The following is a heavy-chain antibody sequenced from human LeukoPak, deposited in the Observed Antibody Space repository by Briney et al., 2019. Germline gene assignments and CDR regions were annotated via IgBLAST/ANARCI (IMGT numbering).Heavy chain of an antibody. CDR1: GFTFSSYE. V-gene: IGHV3-48*03. Sequence: AGGSLRLSCAASGFTFSSYEMNWVRQAPGKGLEWVSYISSSGSSMYYADSVKGRFTISRDNAKNSLCLQMNSLRAEDTAVYYCAREGVYDSSDYWGQGTLVTVSS. CDR2: ISSSGSSM. CDR3: AREGVYDSSDY. J-gene: IGHJ4*02. D-gene: IGHD3-22*01.